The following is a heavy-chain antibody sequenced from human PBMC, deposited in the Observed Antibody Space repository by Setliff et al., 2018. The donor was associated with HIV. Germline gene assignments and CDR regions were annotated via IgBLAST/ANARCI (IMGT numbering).Heavy chain of an antibody. D-gene: IGHD6-13*01. V-gene: IGHV3-64*04. CDR1: GFTFSSYA. CDR3: ARDNSRWRDYYYYGMDV. J-gene: IGHJ6*02. CDR2: ISSNGGST. Sequence: GGSLRLSCSASGFTFSSYAMHWVRQAPGKGLEYVSAISSNGGSTYYADSVKGRFTISRDNAKNSLYLQMNSLRAEDTAVYYCARDNSRWRDYYYYGMDVWGQGTTVTVSS.